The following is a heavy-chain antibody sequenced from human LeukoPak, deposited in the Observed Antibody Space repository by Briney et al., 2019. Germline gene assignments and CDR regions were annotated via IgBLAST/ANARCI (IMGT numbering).Heavy chain of an antibody. CDR2: IYYSGST. V-gene: IGHV4-59*01. D-gene: IGHD5-24*01. J-gene: IGHJ3*02. CDR1: GGPISSYY. CDR3: AREERWLQKRGPYDAFDI. Sequence: SETLSLTCTVSGGPISSYYWSWIRQPPGKGLEWMGYIYYSGSTNYNPSLKSRVTISVDTSKNQFSLKLSSVTAADTAVYYCAREERWLQKRGPYDAFDIWGQGTMVTVSS.